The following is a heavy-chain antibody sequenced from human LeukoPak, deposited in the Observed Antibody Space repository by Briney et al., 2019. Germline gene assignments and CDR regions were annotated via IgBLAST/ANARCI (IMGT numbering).Heavy chain of an antibody. Sequence: ASVKVSCKASGYTFTSYGISWVRQAPGQGLEWMGWISAYNGNTNYAQKLQGSVTMTTDTSTSTAYMELRSLRSDDTAVYYCARAPRRYYYDSSGYYNDYWGQGTLVTVSS. CDR2: ISAYNGNT. D-gene: IGHD3-22*01. J-gene: IGHJ4*02. CDR3: ARAPRRYYYDSSGYYNDY. CDR1: GYTFTSYG. V-gene: IGHV1-18*01.